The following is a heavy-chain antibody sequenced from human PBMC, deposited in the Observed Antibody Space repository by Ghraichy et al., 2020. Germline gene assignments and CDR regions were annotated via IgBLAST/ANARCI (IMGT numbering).Heavy chain of an antibody. CDR3: AGRITIFGVVIIEHFYYGMDV. Sequence: GGSLRLSCAASGFTFRTYTMSWVRQAPGKGLEWVSSISSSSSYINYADSVKGRFTISRDNAKNSLYLQMNSLRAEDTAVYYCAGRITIFGVVIIEHFYYGMDVWGQGTTVTVSS. J-gene: IGHJ6*02. V-gene: IGHV3-21*06. CDR2: ISSSSSYI. CDR1: GFTFRTYT. D-gene: IGHD3-3*01.